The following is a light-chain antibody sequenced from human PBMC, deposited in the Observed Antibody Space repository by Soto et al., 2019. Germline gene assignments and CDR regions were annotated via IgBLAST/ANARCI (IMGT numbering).Light chain of an antibody. CDR3: QQANSFPIT. CDR2: AAS. CDR1: QGISTW. J-gene: IGKJ5*01. Sequence: DIQMTQSPSSVSASVGDRVTITCRASQGISTWLDWYQQKPGKAPKFLIYAASNLQGGVPSRFSGSGSATDFTLTITSLQPEDFATYYCQQANSFPITFGQGTRLEIK. V-gene: IGKV1-12*01.